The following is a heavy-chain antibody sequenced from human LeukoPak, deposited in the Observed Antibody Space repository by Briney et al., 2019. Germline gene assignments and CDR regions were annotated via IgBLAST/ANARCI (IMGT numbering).Heavy chain of an antibody. D-gene: IGHD2-15*01. CDR3: ARVVSCSGGSCYSGIWFDP. CDR1: GGSISSSSYY. V-gene: IGHV4-39*07. J-gene: IGHJ5*02. CDR2: IYYSGST. Sequence: SETLSLTCTVSGGSISSSSYYWGWIRQPPGKGLEWIGSIYYSGSTYYNPSLKSRVTISVDTSKNQFSLKLSSVTAADTAVYYCARVVSCSGGSCYSGIWFDPWGQGTLVTVSS.